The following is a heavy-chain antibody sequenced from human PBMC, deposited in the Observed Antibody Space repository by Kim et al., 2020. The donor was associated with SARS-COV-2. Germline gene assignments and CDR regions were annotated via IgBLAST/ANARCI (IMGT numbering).Heavy chain of an antibody. V-gene: IGHV3-21*01. Sequence: GGSLRLSCAASGFTFSSYSMNWVRQAPGKGLEWVSSISSSSSYIYYADSVKGRFTISRDNAKNSLYLQMNSLRAEDTAVYYCARDRRPYGMDVWGQGTTVTVSS. CDR3: ARDRRPYGMDV. J-gene: IGHJ6*02. CDR2: ISSSSSYI. CDR1: GFTFSSYS. D-gene: IGHD6-25*01.